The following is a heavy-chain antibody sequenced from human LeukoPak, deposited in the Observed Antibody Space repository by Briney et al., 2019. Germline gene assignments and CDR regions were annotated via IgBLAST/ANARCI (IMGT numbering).Heavy chain of an antibody. CDR3: ARDRMDTGTYFDY. J-gene: IGHJ4*02. CDR1: GYTFTTYG. V-gene: IGHV1-18*01. CDR2: ISTYNGNT. Sequence: ASVKVSCKSSGYTFTTYGITWVRQAPGQGLEWMGWISTYNGNTNYAQKLQGRVTMTTDTSTSTAYMELRSLRSDDTAMYYCARDRMDTGTYFDYRGQGTLVTVSS. D-gene: IGHD5-18*01.